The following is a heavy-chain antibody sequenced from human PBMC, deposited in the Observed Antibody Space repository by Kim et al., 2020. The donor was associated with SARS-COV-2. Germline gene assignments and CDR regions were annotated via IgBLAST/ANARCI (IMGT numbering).Heavy chain of an antibody. CDR3: AKEKLRAFDY. CDR2: SNM. Sequence: SNMQYADSVRSRFTISRDNSKNAVHLEMNSLRGEDTAVYYCAKEKLRAFDYWGQGTLVAVSS. V-gene: IGHV3-30*02. J-gene: IGHJ4*02.